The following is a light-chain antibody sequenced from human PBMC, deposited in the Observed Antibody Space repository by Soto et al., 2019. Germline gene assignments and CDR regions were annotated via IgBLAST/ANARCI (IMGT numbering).Light chain of an antibody. CDR1: QSISNY. V-gene: IGKV1-39*01. CDR2: PVS. CDR3: QQSYSPART. Sequence: DIQMTQSPSSLSASVGDRVTITCRASQSISNYLNWYQQKPGKAPNLLIYPVSVLRSGVPSRFSGSGSVTDFTLTISSLQPEDFATYYCQQSYSPARTFGQGTKLEIK. J-gene: IGKJ2*01.